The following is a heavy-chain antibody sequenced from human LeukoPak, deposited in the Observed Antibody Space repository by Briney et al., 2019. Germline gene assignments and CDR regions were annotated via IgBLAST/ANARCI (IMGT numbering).Heavy chain of an antibody. D-gene: IGHD2-15*01. V-gene: IGHV4-34*01. Sequence: GSLRLSCATSGFTFSDHYMDWVRQAPGKGLEWLGEINHSGSTNYNPSLKSRVTISVDTSKNQFSLKLSSVTAADTAVYYCARGGVVVAANWFDPWGQGTLVTVSS. CDR3: ARGGVVVAANWFDP. J-gene: IGHJ5*02. CDR2: INHSGST. CDR1: GFTFSDHY.